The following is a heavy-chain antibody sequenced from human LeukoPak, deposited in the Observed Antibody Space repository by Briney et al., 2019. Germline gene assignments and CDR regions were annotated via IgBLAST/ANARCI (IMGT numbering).Heavy chain of an antibody. CDR3: GRIPAAGSLKGSFDI. J-gene: IGHJ3*02. Sequence: GESLKISCKGSGYSFTSYWIGWVRQMPGKGLEWMGIIYPGDSDTTYSPSFQGQITISADKSISTAYLQWSSLKASDSAMYYCGRIPAAGSLKGSFDIWGQGTMVTVSS. CDR1: GYSFTSYW. V-gene: IGHV5-51*01. D-gene: IGHD6-13*01. CDR2: IYPGDSDT.